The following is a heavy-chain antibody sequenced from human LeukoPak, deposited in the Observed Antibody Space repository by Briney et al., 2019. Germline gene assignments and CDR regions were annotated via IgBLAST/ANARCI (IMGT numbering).Heavy chain of an antibody. CDR1: GYTFTGYY. J-gene: IGHJ4*02. D-gene: IGHD3-22*01. CDR3: ARDYYDSSGLADY. V-gene: IGHV1-2*02. CDR2: INPNSGGT. Sequence: GASVKVSCKASGYTFTGYYMHWVRQAPGQGLEWMGWINPNSGGTNYAQKFQGRVTMTRDTSISTAYMELSRLRSDDTAVYYCARDYYDSSGLADYWGQGTLVTVSS.